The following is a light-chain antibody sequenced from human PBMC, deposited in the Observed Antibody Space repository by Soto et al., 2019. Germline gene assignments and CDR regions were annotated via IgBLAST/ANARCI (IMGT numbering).Light chain of an antibody. J-gene: IGKJ1*01. Sequence: ETVLTQSPGTLSLSPGERATLSCRASQTIRSNYLAWYRQTPGQPPRLLIYGASNRATGIADRFSVSGSGTDFTLIISRLEPEDFALYYCQQYGSSPWTFGQGTKVEIK. V-gene: IGKV3-20*01. CDR2: GAS. CDR3: QQYGSSPWT. CDR1: QTIRSNY.